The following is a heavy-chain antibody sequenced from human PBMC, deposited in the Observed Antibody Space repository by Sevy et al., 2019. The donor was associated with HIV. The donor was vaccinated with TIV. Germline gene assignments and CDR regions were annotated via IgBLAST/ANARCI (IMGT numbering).Heavy chain of an antibody. D-gene: IGHD2-15*01. CDR3: ARTACSGGSCYLGAFDI. CDR2: ISSSSSTI. V-gene: IGHV3-48*02. J-gene: IGHJ3*02. CDR1: GFTFSSYS. Sequence: GGSLRLSCAASGFTFSSYSMNWVRQAPGKGLEWVSYISSSSSTIYYADSVKGRFNISRDNAKNSLYLQMNSLRDEDTAVYYCARTACSGGSCYLGAFDIWGHGTMVTVSS.